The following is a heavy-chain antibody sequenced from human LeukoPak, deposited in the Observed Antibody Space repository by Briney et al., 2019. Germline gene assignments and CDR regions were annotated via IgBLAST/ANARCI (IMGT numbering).Heavy chain of an antibody. D-gene: IGHD1-1*01. CDR2: ISGSGISGST. Sequence: GGSLRLSCAASGFTFSNYGMSWVRQAPGKGLEWVSGISGSGISGSTYYADSVKGRFTISRDNSKNTLYLQMNSLRAEDTAVYYCARGLWNLDYWGQGTLVTVSS. CDR3: ARGLWNLDY. J-gene: IGHJ4*02. CDR1: GFTFSNYG. V-gene: IGHV3-23*01.